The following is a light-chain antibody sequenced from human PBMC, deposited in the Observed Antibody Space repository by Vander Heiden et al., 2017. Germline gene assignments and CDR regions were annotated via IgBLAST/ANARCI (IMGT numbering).Light chain of an antibody. CDR1: QSISSD. CDR3: QQSYSTPWT. CDR2: AAS. Sequence: IQMPHSPSSLSASVGDRVTITCRASQSISSDLNWYQQKPGKAPKLLIYAASSLQSGVPSRFSGSGSGTDFTLTISSLQPEDFATYYCQQSYSTPWTFGEGTKVEIK. J-gene: IGKJ1*01. V-gene: IGKV1-39*01.